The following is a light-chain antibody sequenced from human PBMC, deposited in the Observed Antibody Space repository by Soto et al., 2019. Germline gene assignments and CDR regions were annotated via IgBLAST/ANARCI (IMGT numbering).Light chain of an antibody. J-gene: IGKJ1*01. CDR2: AAS. CDR3: HQNYNLPPWT. CDR1: QGVSNY. V-gene: IGKV1-39*01. Sequence: DIQMTQSPSSLSASVGDRVTISCRASQGVSNYLIWYQQRQGRAPKLLIYAASNLVSGVPSRFSGSGSGTDFTLTINSLQPSDFATYYCHQNYNLPPWTFGQGTKVEIK.